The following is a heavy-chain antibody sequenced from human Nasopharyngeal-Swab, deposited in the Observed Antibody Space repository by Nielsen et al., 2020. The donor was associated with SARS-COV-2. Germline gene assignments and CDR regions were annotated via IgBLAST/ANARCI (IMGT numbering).Heavy chain of an antibody. Sequence: SETLSLTCAISGASVSSNSAAWNWIRQSPSRGLEWLGRTYYRSKWYNDYAVSVKSRITINPDTSKNQFSLQLNSVTPEDTAVYYCARVGPRHYDFWSGYSFDYWGQGTLVTVFS. V-gene: IGHV6-1*01. CDR3: ARVGPRHYDFWSGYSFDY. J-gene: IGHJ4*02. D-gene: IGHD3-3*01. CDR1: GASVSSNSAA. CDR2: TYYRSKWYN.